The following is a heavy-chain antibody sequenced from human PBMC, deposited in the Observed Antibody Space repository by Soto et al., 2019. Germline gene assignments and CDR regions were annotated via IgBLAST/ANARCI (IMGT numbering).Heavy chain of an antibody. Sequence: EVQLVESGGGLVQPGGSLRLSCAASGFTFSSYWMSWVRQAPGKGLEWVANITQDGGEKYYVDSVKGRFTISRDNAKKPMYPQMNSLRAEDTAVYYCARARQYTVYGVADYWGQGTLVTVSS. CDR2: ITQDGGEK. D-gene: IGHD2-8*01. CDR3: ARARQYTVYGVADY. V-gene: IGHV3-7*05. CDR1: GFTFSSYW. J-gene: IGHJ4*02.